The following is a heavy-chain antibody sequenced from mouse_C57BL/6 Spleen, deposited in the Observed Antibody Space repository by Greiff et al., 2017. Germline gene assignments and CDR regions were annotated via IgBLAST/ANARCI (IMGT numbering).Heavy chain of an antibody. J-gene: IGHJ3*01. V-gene: IGHV14-4*01. CDR1: GFNIKDDY. CDR3: TGYYGSSLAY. D-gene: IGHD1-1*01. CDR2: IDPENGDT. Sequence: VQLKESGAELVRPGASVKLSCTASGFNIKDDYMHWVKQRPEQGLEWIGWIDPENGDTEYASKFQGKATITADTASNTAYLQLSSLTSEDTAVYYCTGYYGSSLAYWGQGTLVTVSA.